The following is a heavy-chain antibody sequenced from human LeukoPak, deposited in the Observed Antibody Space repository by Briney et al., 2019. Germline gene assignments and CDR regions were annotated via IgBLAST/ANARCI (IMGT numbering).Heavy chain of an antibody. V-gene: IGHV3-30*18. CDR2: ISYDGSNK. D-gene: IGHD2-2*01. CDR3: AKSYSSTSCFDY. Sequence: GGSLRLSCAASGFTFSSYSMHWVRQAPGKGLEWVAVISYDGSNKCYADSVKGRFTISRDNSKNTLYLQMNSLRAEDTAVYYCAKSYSSTSCFDYWSQGTLVTVSS. J-gene: IGHJ4*02. CDR1: GFTFSSYS.